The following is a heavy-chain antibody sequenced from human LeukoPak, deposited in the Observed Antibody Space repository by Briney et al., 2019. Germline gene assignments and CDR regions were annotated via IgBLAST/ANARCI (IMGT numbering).Heavy chain of an antibody. CDR3: ARVKGIYSLWDDAFDI. CDR2: MYYSGIT. Sequence: SETLSLTCTVSGGSVSSYYWSWIRQPPGKGLEWIGYMYYSGITDYNPSLKSRVTMSIDTSKNHFSLNLTSVTAADTAVYYCARVKGIYSLWDDAFDIWGHGTMVTVSS. J-gene: IGHJ3*02. CDR1: GGSVSSYY. V-gene: IGHV4-59*02. D-gene: IGHD5-18*01.